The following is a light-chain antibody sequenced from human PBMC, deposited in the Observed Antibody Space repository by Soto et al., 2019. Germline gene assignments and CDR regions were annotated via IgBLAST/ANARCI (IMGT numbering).Light chain of an antibody. Sequence: EIVMTQSPATLSLSPGERATLSCRASQSVRSDYFAWYQQKPGQAPRLLIYGASSRATGIPDRFSGSGSGTDFTLTISRLEPEDFAVYYCQQYGSSGRTFGQGTKVDIK. J-gene: IGKJ1*01. V-gene: IGKV3-20*01. CDR2: GAS. CDR3: QQYGSSGRT. CDR1: QSVRSDY.